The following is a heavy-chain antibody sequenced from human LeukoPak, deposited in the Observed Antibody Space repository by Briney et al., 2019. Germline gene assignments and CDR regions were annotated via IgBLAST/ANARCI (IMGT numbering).Heavy chain of an antibody. CDR2: INHSGST. Sequence: SPSETLSLTCAVYGGSFSGYYWSWIRQPPGKGLEWIGEINHSGSTNYNPSLESRVTLSRDTSNNQFSLNLRSVTAADTAVYYCARDWDGFDSWGQGTLVTVSS. CDR1: GGSFSGYY. V-gene: IGHV4-34*01. CDR3: ARDWDGFDS. J-gene: IGHJ4*02. D-gene: IGHD1-1*01.